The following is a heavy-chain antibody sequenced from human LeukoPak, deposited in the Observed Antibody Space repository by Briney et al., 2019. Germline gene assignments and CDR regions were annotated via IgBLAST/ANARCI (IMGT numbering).Heavy chain of an antibody. J-gene: IGHJ4*02. CDR3: ARAVQWLPFDY. CDR2: IYTSGST. Sequence: SQTLSLTCTVSGGSISSSNFYWSWIRQPAGKGLEWIGRIYTSGSTNYNPSLKSRVTISVDTSKSQFSLKLSSVTAADTAVYYCARAVQWLPFDYWGQGTLVTVSS. CDR1: GGSISSSNFY. V-gene: IGHV4-61*02. D-gene: IGHD5-12*01.